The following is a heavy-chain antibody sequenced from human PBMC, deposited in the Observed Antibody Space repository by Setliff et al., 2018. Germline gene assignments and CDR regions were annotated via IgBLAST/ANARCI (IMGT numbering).Heavy chain of an antibody. CDR1: GGSFSGYY. V-gene: IGHV4-4*08. CDR2: IYASGST. D-gene: IGHD1-26*01. Sequence: SETLSLTCAVYGGSFSGYYWSRIRQPPGKGLEWIGYIYASGSTNYNPSLKSRVTLSVDTSKNQFSLKVSSVTAADTAVYYCARAPPNRYSGSYEYFYMDVWGKGTTVTVSS. CDR3: ARAPPNRYSGSYEYFYMDV. J-gene: IGHJ6*03.